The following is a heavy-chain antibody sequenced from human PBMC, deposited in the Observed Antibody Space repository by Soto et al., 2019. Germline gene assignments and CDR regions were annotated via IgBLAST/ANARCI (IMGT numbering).Heavy chain of an antibody. CDR3: ARVRGYVEVATVFDY. J-gene: IGHJ4*02. CDR2: IYYSGST. D-gene: IGHD5-12*01. Sequence: QVQLQESGPGLVKPSQTLSLTCTVSGGSISSGGYYWSWIRQHPGKRLEWIGYIYYSGSTYYNPALMSRVTKSVDTSKNQVPLKLSSVTAADTAVYYCARVRGYVEVATVFDYWGQGTLVTVSS. CDR1: GGSISSGGYY. V-gene: IGHV4-31*03.